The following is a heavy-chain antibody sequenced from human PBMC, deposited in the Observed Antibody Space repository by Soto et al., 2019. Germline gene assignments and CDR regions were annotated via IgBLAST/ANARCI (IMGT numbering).Heavy chain of an antibody. Sequence: QVQLVQSGTEVKEPGSSVKVSCKVSGGTFSTYAISWVRQAPGQGLEWMGGIIPIFGAPNYAHQFQGRITITAEESITTAYMERSSLRSHDTPIYYCARDGCIAVAVTDWYFDLWGRGTLVTVSS. CDR3: ARDGCIAVAVTDWYFDL. CDR1: GGTFSTYA. V-gene: IGHV1-69*12. CDR2: IIPIFGAP. J-gene: IGHJ2*01. D-gene: IGHD6-19*01.